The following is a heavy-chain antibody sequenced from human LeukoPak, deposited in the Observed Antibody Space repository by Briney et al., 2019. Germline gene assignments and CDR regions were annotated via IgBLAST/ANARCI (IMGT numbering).Heavy chain of an antibody. CDR1: GGSFSGYY. D-gene: IGHD2-2*01. J-gene: IGHJ6*03. CDR3: ARHVSYCSSTSCSDYYYYMDV. Sequence: SETLSLTCAVYGGSFSGYYWSWIRQPPGKGLEWIGEINHSGSTNYNPSLKSRVTISVDTSKNQFSLKLSSVTAADTAVYYCARHVSYCSSTSCSDYYYYMDVWGKGTTVTVSS. CDR2: INHSGST. V-gene: IGHV4-34*01.